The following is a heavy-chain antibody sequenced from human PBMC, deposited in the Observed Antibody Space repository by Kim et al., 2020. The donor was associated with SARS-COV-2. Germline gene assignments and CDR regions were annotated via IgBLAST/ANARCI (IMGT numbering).Heavy chain of an antibody. V-gene: IGHV3-23*01. CDR2: ISGSGFGT. CDR3: AKAIYGSGTPPDY. Sequence: GGSLRLSCAASGFTFSSYAMNWVRQAPGKGLEWVSAISGSGFGTYYADSVKGRFTISRDNSKNTLYLQMNSLRAEDTAVYYCAKAIYGSGTPPDYWGQGTLVTVSS. CDR1: GFTFSSYA. D-gene: IGHD3-10*01. J-gene: IGHJ4*02.